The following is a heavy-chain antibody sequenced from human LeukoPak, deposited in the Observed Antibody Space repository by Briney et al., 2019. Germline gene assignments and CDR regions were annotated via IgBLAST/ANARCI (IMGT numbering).Heavy chain of an antibody. CDR2: ISSSSSYI. Sequence: GGSLRLSCEASGLTFNNCAMHWVRQSSGKGLEWVSSISSSSSYIYYADSMKGRFTISRDNAKNSLFLQMNNLRAEDTAVYYCARDRRYFDTGGLGGPDYWGQGTLITVSS. CDR1: GLTFNNCA. D-gene: IGHD2-8*02. CDR3: ARDRRYFDTGGLGGPDY. J-gene: IGHJ4*02. V-gene: IGHV3-21*01.